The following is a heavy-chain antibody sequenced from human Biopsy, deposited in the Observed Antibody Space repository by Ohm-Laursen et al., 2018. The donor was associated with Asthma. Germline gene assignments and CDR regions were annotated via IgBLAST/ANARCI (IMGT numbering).Heavy chain of an antibody. CDR1: GFTFGGYA. J-gene: IGHJ4*02. D-gene: IGHD3-22*01. CDR2: ISPDGRSA. CDR3: ARGDSSNWSHYYFDY. Sequence: SLRLSCTASGFTFGGYAMSWARQAPGKGLEWVSTISPDGRSAHGPDSFRGRFTISRDYSKNTLYLQMHSLRAEDTAVYYCARGDSSNWSHYYFDYWGQGTLVTVSS. V-gene: IGHV3-23*01.